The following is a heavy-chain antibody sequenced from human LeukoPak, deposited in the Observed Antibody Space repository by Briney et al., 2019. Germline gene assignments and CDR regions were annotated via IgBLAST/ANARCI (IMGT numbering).Heavy chain of an antibody. CDR3: ARDRVASNGNSHKYYYYGMDV. CDR2: ISSSSSYI. J-gene: IGHJ6*02. D-gene: IGHD4-23*01. V-gene: IGHV3-21*01. CDR1: GFTFSSYS. Sequence: GGSLRLSCAASGFTFSSYSMNWVRQAPGKGLEWVSSISSSSSYIYYADSVKGRFTISRDNAKNSLYLQMNSLRAEDTAVYYCARDRVASNGNSHKYYYYGMDVWGQGTTVTVSS.